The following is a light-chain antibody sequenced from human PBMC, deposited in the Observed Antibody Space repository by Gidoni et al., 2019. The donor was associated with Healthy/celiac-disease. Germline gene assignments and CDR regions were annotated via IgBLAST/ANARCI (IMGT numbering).Light chain of an antibody. J-gene: IGKJ2*01. CDR3: QQYGSSQYT. CDR1: QSVSSSY. V-gene: IGKV3-20*01. CDR2: GAS. Sequence: EIVLPQSPGTLSLSPGERATLSCRASQSVSSSYLAWYQQKPGQAPRLLIYGASSRATGIPDRFSGSGSGIDFTLTISRLEPEDFAVYYCQQYGSSQYTFGQGTKLEIK.